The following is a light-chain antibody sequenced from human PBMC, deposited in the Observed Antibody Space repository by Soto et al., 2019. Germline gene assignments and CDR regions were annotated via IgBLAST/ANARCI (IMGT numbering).Light chain of an antibody. CDR2: SNY. CDR3: SAWDASLNGYV. CDR1: SSNIGSKT. J-gene: IGLJ1*01. V-gene: IGLV1-44*01. Sequence: QSVLTQPPSASGTPGQRVTISCSGSSSNIGSKTVNWYQQLPGTAPKLLIYSNYQRPSGVPDRFSGSKSGTSASLAISGLQSVDEADYYCSAWDASLNGYVFGTGTKVTV.